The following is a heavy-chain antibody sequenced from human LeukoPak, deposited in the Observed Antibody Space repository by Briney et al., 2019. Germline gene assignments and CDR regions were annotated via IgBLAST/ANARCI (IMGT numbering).Heavy chain of an antibody. Sequence: GGSLRLSCAVSGFTFSSYWMSWVRQAPGKGLEWVANIKQDGSEKYYVDSVKGRFTISRDNAKNSLYLQMNSLRAEDTAVYYCAREAGDIVVVPAAHRVYYYYGMDVWGQGTTVTVSS. J-gene: IGHJ6*02. CDR3: AREAGDIVVVPAAHRVYYYYGMDV. V-gene: IGHV3-7*01. D-gene: IGHD2-2*01. CDR1: GFTFSSYW. CDR2: IKQDGSEK.